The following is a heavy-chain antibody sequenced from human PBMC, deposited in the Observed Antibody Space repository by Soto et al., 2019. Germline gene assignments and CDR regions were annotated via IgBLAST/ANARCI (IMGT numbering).Heavy chain of an antibody. J-gene: IGHJ5*02. CDR1: GGSLSSYY. D-gene: IGHD6-25*01. Sequence: SETLSLTCTVSGGSLSSYYWTWIRQSPGKGLEWIGYVYFSGNTNYNPSLKSRVTISIDTSKNQFSLRLASVTAADTAFYYCGSVRPSGYVLSWGQGTLVKVSS. CDR2: VYFSGNT. CDR3: GSVRPSGYVLS. V-gene: IGHV4-59*01.